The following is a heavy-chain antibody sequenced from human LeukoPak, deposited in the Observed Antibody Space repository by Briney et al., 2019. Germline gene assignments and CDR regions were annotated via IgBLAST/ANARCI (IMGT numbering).Heavy chain of an antibody. J-gene: IGHJ4*02. D-gene: IGHD1-1*01. CDR3: ARRNGPIDY. CDR1: GFTFSSYA. Sequence: GRSLRLSCAASGFTFSSYAMHWVRQAPGKGLEWVAVISYDGSNKYYADSVKGRFTISRDNSKNTLYLQMNSLRAEDTAVYYCARRNGPIDYWGQGTLVTVSS. V-gene: IGHV3-30-3*01. CDR2: ISYDGSNK.